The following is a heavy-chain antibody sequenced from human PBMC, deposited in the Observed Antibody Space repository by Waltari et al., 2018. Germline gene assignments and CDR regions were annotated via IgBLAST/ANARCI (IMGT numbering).Heavy chain of an antibody. V-gene: IGHV1-8*01. CDR2: MNPNSGNT. CDR1: GSTFTSYV. CDR3: ARQKGQLLLGYYYGMDV. J-gene: IGHJ6*02. Sequence: VQLVQSGAEVKKPGASVKVSCKASGSTFTSYVNNWVLQAIGQGREWMGWMNPNSGNTGYAQKFQGRVTMTRNTSISTAYMELSSLRSEDTAVYYCARQKGQLLLGYYYGMDVWGQGTTVTVSS. D-gene: IGHD2-2*01.